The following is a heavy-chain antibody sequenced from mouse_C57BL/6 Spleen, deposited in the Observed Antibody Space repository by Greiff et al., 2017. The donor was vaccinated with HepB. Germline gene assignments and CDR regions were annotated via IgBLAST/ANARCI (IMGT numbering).Heavy chain of an antibody. D-gene: IGHD1-1*01. Sequence: EVMLVESGGGLVQPGGSLKLSCAASGFTFSDYYMYWVRQTPEKRLEWVAYISNGGGSTYYPDTVKGRFTISRDNAKNTLYLQMSRLKSEDTAMYYCARHDFYYGTDWYFDVWGTGTTVTVSS. CDR1: GFTFSDYY. CDR2: ISNGGGST. V-gene: IGHV5-12*01. CDR3: ARHDFYYGTDWYFDV. J-gene: IGHJ1*03.